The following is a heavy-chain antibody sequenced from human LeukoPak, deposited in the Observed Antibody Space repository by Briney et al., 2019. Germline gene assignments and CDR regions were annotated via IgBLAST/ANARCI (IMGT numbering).Heavy chain of an antibody. Sequence: ASVKVSCKASGYTFTSYYMHWVRQAPGQGLEWMGIINPSGGSTSYAQKFQGRVTMTRNTSISTAYMELSSLRSEDTAVYYCARGDSYKGSEYSGSYPLDYWGQGTLVTVSS. CDR3: ARGDSYKGSEYSGSYPLDY. CDR2: INPSGGST. V-gene: IGHV1-46*01. J-gene: IGHJ4*02. CDR1: GYTFTSYY. D-gene: IGHD1-26*01.